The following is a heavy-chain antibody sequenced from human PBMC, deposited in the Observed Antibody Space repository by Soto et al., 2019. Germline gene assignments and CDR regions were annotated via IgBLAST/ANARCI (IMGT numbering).Heavy chain of an antibody. CDR2: ITSSSTYM. CDR3: ARVGMASGNGYGSGSYDI. CDR1: GFTFSSYD. Sequence: EVQLVESGGGLVKPGGSLRLSCAASGFTFSSYDMNWVRQAPGKGLEWVSSITSSSTYMNYADSVKGRFTTSRDNAGNSLYLQMNSLRAEDTAVYYCARVGMASGNGYGSGSYDIWGQVTLITVSA. D-gene: IGHD3-10*01. V-gene: IGHV3-21*02. J-gene: IGHJ4*02.